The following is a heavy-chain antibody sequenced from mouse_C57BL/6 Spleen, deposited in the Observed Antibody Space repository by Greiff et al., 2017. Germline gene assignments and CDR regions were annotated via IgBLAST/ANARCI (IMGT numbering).Heavy chain of an antibody. Sequence: EVQRVESGPGLVKPSQSLSLTCSVTGYSITSGYYWNWIRQFPGNKLEWMGYISYDGSNNYNPSLKNRISITRDTSKNQFFLKLNSVTTEDTATYYCASPNWDGDFDYWGQGTTLTVSS. CDR1: GYSITSGYY. CDR3: ASPNWDGDFDY. CDR2: ISYDGSN. V-gene: IGHV3-6*01. D-gene: IGHD4-1*02. J-gene: IGHJ2*01.